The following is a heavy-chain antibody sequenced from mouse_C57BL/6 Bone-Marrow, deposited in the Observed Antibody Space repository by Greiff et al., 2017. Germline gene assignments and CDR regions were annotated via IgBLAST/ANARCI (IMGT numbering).Heavy chain of an antibody. CDR3: ARVEFDGSSGDWYFDV. CDR2: IYPRDGST. D-gene: IGHD1-1*01. V-gene: IGHV1-85*01. J-gene: IGHJ1*03. Sequence: QVQLQQSGPELVKPGASVKLSCKASGYTFTSYDINWVKLRPGQGLEWIGWIYPRDGSTKYNEKFKGKATLTVDTSSSTAYMELHSLTSEDSAVYFCARVEFDGSSGDWYFDVWGTGTTVTVSS. CDR1: GYTFTSYD.